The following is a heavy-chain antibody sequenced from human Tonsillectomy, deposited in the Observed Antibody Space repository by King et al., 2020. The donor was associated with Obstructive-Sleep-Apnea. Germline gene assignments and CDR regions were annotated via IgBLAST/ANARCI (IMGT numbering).Heavy chain of an antibody. CDR1: GFTFSSYW. V-gene: IGHV3-74*01. CDR2: INSDGSST. D-gene: IGHD3-3*01. CDR3: ARGLSGSSLNWFDP. Sequence: VQLVESGGGLVQPGGSLRLSCAASGFTFSSYWMHWVRQAPGKGLVWVSRINSDGSSTRYADSVKGRFTSPRENAKNTLYLQKNSLRAEDTAVYYCARGLSGSSLNWFDPWGQGTLVTVSS. J-gene: IGHJ5*02.